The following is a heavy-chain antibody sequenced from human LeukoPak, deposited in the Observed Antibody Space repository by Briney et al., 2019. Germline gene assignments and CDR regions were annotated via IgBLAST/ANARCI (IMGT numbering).Heavy chain of an antibody. CDR3: ARVSRASNIVVVPAAMDY. Sequence: ASVKVSCKASGYTFTSYGTNWVRQAPGQGLEWMGWISAYNGNTNYAQKLQGRVTMTTDTSTSTAYMELRSLRSDDTAVYYCARVSRASNIVVVPAAMDYWGQGTLVTVSS. CDR1: GYTFTSYG. V-gene: IGHV1-18*01. J-gene: IGHJ4*02. CDR2: ISAYNGNT. D-gene: IGHD2-2*01.